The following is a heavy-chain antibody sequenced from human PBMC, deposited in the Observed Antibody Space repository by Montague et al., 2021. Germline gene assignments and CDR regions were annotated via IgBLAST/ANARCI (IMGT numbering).Heavy chain of an antibody. CDR3: AIGASGSYVGWFNP. Sequence: TLSLTCSVSGGSVSTGGYSWSWIRQRPGQGLEWLGYTSLSGTTYYNPSLSRRLSISLDTSRNHLSLQLTSVTAADTAIYYCAIGASGSYVGWFNPWGQGALVTVSS. V-gene: IGHV4-31*03. D-gene: IGHD3-10*01. CDR2: TSLSGTT. CDR1: GGSVSTGGYS. J-gene: IGHJ5*02.